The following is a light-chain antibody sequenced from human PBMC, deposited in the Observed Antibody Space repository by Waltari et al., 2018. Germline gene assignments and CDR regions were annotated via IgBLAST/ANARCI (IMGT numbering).Light chain of an antibody. CDR1: QSLLHDVGHTF. CDR3: MQALQTPYT. CDR2: WGS. V-gene: IGKV2-28*01. Sequence: DIVMTQSPLSLTVTPGEPASISCRSSQSLLHDVGHTFFDWYLQRPGQSPQLLIYWGSNRASGVPDRFSGSESGTDVTLKISSVEAEDVGTYYCMQALQTPYTFGQGTKLDIK. J-gene: IGKJ2*01.